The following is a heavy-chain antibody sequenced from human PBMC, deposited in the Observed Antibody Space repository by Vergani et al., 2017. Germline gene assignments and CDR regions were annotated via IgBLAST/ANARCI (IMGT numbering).Heavy chain of an antibody. J-gene: IGHJ5*02. CDR1: GFTFSSYA. CDR2: ISGSGGST. CDR3: AKDSSGWFEPFNWFDP. V-gene: IGHV3-23*01. D-gene: IGHD6-19*01. Sequence: EVQLLESGGGLVQPGGSLRLSCAASGFTFSSYAMSWVRQAPGKGLEWVSAISGSGGSTYYADSVKGRFTISRDNSKNTLYLKMNSLRAEDTAVYYCAKDSSGWFEPFNWFDPWGQGTLVTVSS.